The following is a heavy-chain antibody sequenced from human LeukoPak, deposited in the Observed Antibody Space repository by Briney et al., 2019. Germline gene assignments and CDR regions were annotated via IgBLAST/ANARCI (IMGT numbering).Heavy chain of an antibody. CDR3: ARPPNYHDSSGIDY. Sequence: GGSLRLSCAASGFTFSSYAMHWVRQAPGKGLEWVAVISYDGSNKYYADSVKGRFTISRDNFKNTLYLQMNSLRTEDTAVYYCARPPNYHDSSGIDYWGQGTLVTVSS. V-gene: IGHV3-30*04. D-gene: IGHD3-22*01. CDR2: ISYDGSNK. J-gene: IGHJ4*02. CDR1: GFTFSSYA.